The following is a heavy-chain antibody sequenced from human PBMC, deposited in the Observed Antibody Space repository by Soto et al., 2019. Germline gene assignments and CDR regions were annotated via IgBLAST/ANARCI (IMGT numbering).Heavy chain of an antibody. CDR3: AKDPEWELPKYYFDY. CDR2: ISGRGGST. CDR1: GFTFSSYS. D-gene: IGHD1-26*01. Sequence: PGGSLRLSCAASGFTFSSYSMNWVRQAPGKGLEWVSSISGRGGSTYYADSVKGRFTISRDNSKNTLYLQMNSLRAEDTAVYYCAKDPEWELPKYYFDYWGQGTLVTVSS. V-gene: IGHV3-23*01. J-gene: IGHJ4*02.